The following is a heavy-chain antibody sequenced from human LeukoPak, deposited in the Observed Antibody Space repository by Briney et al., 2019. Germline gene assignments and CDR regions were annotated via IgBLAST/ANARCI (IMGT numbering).Heavy chain of an antibody. V-gene: IGHV4-34*01. Sequence: SETLSLTCAVYGGSFSGYYWSWIRQPPGKGLEWIGEINHSGSTNYNPSLKSRVTISVDTSKNQFSLKLSSVTAADTAVYYCASVGSSYGYPNWFDPWGQGTLLTVSS. CDR3: ASVGSSYGYPNWFDP. CDR2: INHSGST. D-gene: IGHD5-18*01. CDR1: GGSFSGYY. J-gene: IGHJ5*02.